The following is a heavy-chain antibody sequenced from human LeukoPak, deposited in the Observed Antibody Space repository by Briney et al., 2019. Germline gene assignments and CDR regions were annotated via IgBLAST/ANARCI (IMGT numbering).Heavy chain of an antibody. Sequence: PSETLSLTCTVSGGSISSYYWSWIRQPPGKGLEWIGYIYYSGSTNYNPSLKSRVTISVDTSKNQFSLKLGSVTAADTAVYYCARALLKGKIFDYWGQGTLVTVSS. V-gene: IGHV4-59*01. CDR1: GGSISSYY. J-gene: IGHJ4*02. CDR2: IYYSGST. CDR3: ARALLKGKIFDY.